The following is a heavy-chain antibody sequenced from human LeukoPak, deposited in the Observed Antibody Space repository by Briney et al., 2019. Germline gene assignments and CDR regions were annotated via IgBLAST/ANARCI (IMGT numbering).Heavy chain of an antibody. J-gene: IGHJ4*02. D-gene: IGHD3-9*01. CDR3: ARDNDWAFHY. V-gene: IGHV3-48*02. Sequence: GGSLRLSCAASGFTFSSYVMSWVRQAPGKGLEWVSYINHNGEMIFYPDFVKGRFTISRDNAKNSLYLQMNSLRDEDTAVYYCARDNDWAFHYWGQGTLVTVSS. CDR2: INHNGEMI. CDR1: GFTFSSYV.